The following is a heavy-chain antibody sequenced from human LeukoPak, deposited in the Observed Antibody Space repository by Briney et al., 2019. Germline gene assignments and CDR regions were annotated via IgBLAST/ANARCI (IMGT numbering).Heavy chain of an antibody. V-gene: IGHV4-4*02. Sequence: SGTLSLTCAVSGVSISSSSWWSWVRQPPEKGLEWVGEIYHSGITNYNPSLKSRVTISVDTSKNQFSLKLSSVTAADTAVYYCARRLWSGSYKLFDYWGQGTLVTVSS. CDR3: ARRLWSGSYKLFDY. CDR2: IYHSGIT. CDR1: GVSISSSSW. D-gene: IGHD3-3*01. J-gene: IGHJ4*02.